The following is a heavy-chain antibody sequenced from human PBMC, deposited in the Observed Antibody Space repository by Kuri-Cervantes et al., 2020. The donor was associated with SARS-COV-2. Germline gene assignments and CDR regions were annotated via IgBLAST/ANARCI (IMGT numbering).Heavy chain of an antibody. V-gene: IGHV4-59*01. CDR1: GGSISSYY. CDR3: ARAAYCGGDCYYYFDY. Sequence: SETLSLTCTVSGGSISSYYWSWIRQPPGKGLEWIGYIYYSGSTNYNPSLKSRVTISVDTSKNQFSLKLSSVTAADTAVCYCARAAYCGGDCYYYFDYWGQGTLVTVSS. CDR2: IYYSGST. J-gene: IGHJ4*02. D-gene: IGHD2-21*01.